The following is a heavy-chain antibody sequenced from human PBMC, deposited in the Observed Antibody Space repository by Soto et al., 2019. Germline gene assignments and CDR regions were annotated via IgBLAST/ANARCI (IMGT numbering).Heavy chain of an antibody. Sequence: GGSLRLSCAASGFTFSSYAMSWVRQAPGKGLEWVSAISDSGSSTYSADSVKGRFTISRDSSKNTLYLQMNSLRAEDTAVYYCGRPGSGYSPYAFDIWVQGKMVAV. D-gene: IGHD3-3*01. V-gene: IGHV3-23*01. J-gene: IGHJ3*02. CDR3: GRPGSGYSPYAFDI. CDR1: GFTFSSYA. CDR2: ISDSGSST.